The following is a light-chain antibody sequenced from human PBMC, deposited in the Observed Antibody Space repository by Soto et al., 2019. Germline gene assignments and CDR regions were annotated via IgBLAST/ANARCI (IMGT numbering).Light chain of an antibody. J-gene: IGKJ4*01. CDR3: QQYHNYPVT. V-gene: IGKV1-16*02. Sequence: DIPMTQSPSSLSASVGDRVTITCRASQESSNHLAWFQQKPGKPPKSLIYDASSLQSGVPSKFSGSGSGTDFTLTISSLQPEDFATYYCQQYHNYPVTFGGGTKVEIK. CDR2: DAS. CDR1: QESSNH.